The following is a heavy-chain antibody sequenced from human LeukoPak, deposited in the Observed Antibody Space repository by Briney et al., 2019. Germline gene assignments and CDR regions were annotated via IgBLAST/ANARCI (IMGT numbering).Heavy chain of an antibody. Sequence: GRSLRLSCAASGFTFSSYAMHWVRQAPGKGLEWVAVISYDGSNKYYADSVKGRFTISRDNSKNTLSLQMNGLRVEDTAVYYCAKVMPPGRIRFYSYYMDVWGKGTTVTVS. D-gene: IGHD2-15*01. J-gene: IGHJ6*03. CDR2: ISYDGSNK. CDR1: GFTFSSYA. CDR3: AKVMPPGRIRFYSYYMDV. V-gene: IGHV3-30-3*01.